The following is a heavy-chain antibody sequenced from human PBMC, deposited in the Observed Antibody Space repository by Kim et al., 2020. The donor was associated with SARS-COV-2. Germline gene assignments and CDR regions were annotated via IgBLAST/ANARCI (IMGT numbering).Heavy chain of an antibody. D-gene: IGHD5-12*01. J-gene: IGHJ4*02. V-gene: IGHV3-48*02. Sequence: DSVQGRFTISRDNAKNLLYLQMNSLGDEDTAMYYCARDLDSGYDPRGLDSWGQGTLVTVSS. CDR3: ARDLDSGYDPRGLDS.